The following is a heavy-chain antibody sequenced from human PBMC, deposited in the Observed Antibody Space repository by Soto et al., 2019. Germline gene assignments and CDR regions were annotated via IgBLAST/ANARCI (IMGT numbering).Heavy chain of an antibody. CDR2: IIPLYGRT. CDR1: GGTFSTHA. V-gene: IGHV1-69*18. Sequence: QVQLVQSGPAVRNPGSSVRVSCKASGGTFSTHAINWVRQAPGQGLEWVGMIIPLYGRTNYAQKLQGRVTITGDESSRTSTLPLSSLTSEDTGVYSSARDGGGWAGGDGHYWGPGTQVTISS. CDR3: ARDGGGWAGGDGHY. D-gene: IGHD2-21*01. J-gene: IGHJ4*02.